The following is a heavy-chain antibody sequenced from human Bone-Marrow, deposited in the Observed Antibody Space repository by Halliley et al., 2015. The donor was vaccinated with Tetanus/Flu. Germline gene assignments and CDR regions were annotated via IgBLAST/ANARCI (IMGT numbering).Heavy chain of an antibody. V-gene: IGHV3-7*03. D-gene: IGHD3-3*01. J-gene: IGHJ4*02. CDR1: GFSFSSFW. CDR3: VKGSLGGVVSTNYFDY. CDR2: IKQDGSEK. Sequence: SLRLSCAASGFSFSSFWMSWVRQAPGKGLEWVAIIKQDGSEKYFVDSVKGRFTISRDNAENPLYLQMNSLRAEDTAVYYCVKGSLGGVVSTNYFDYWGQGTLVTVSS.